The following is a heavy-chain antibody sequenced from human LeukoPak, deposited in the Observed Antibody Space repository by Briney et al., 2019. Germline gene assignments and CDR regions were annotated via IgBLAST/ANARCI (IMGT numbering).Heavy chain of an antibody. D-gene: IGHD3-22*01. Sequence: SQTLSLTCAVSGGSISCGGYSWSWIRQPPGKGLEWIGYIYHSGSTYYNPSLKSRVTISVDRSKNQFSLKLSSVTAADTAVYYCARASYNYDSSGYPARFDPWGQGTLVTVSS. CDR2: IYHSGST. V-gene: IGHV4-30-2*01. CDR3: ARASYNYDSSGYPARFDP. J-gene: IGHJ5*02. CDR1: GGSISCGGYS.